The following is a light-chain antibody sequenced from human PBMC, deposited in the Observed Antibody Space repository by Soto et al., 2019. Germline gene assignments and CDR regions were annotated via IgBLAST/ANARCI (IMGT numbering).Light chain of an antibody. CDR2: DVS. J-gene: IGLJ3*02. V-gene: IGLV2-11*01. CDR1: SSDVGSYNY. CDR3: CSYSGSDSLL. Sequence: QSVLTQPRSVSGSPGESVTISFSGTSSDVGSYNYVSWYQQYPGKAPKVMIYDVSERPSEVPVRFSGSKSGNTASLTISGLQDEAAAEYLCCSYSGSDSLLLGGGTKVTVL.